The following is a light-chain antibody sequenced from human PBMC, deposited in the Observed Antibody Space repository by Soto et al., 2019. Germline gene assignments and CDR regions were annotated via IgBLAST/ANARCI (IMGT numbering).Light chain of an antibody. CDR1: QGISSF. Sequence: IQLTHSPSSLSASVGDRVTITCRASQGISSFLVWYQQKPGKAPKLLIYAASTLQSGVLSRFSGSGSGTDFSLTISSLHPEDVATYYCQQVDSYPRTFGQGTKVDIK. J-gene: IGKJ1*01. V-gene: IGKV1-9*01. CDR3: QQVDSYPRT. CDR2: AAS.